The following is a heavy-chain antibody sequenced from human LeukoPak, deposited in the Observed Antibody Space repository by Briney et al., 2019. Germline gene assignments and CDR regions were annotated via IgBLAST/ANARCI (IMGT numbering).Heavy chain of an antibody. Sequence: PSETLSLTCTVSGGSISSSSYYWGWIRQPPGKGLEWIGSIYYSGSTYYNPSLKSRVTISVDTSKNQFSLKLSSVTAADTAVYYCANQEYDAFDTWGQGTMVTVSS. V-gene: IGHV4-39*01. CDR3: ANQEYDAFDT. CDR1: GGSISSSSYY. D-gene: IGHD2/OR15-2a*01. CDR2: IYYSGST. J-gene: IGHJ3*02.